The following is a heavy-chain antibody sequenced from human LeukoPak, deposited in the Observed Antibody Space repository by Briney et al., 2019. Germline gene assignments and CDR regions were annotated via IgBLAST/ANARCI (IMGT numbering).Heavy chain of an antibody. CDR1: GFTFSSYW. Sequence: GGSLRLSCAASGFTFSSYWMSWVRQAPGKGLEWVSYISSSGSTIYYADSVKGRFTISRDNAKNSLYLQMNSLRAEDTAVYYCARDWYHDSSGQTFDYWGQGTLVTVSS. J-gene: IGHJ4*02. CDR2: ISSSGSTI. D-gene: IGHD3-22*01. V-gene: IGHV3-48*04. CDR3: ARDWYHDSSGQTFDY.